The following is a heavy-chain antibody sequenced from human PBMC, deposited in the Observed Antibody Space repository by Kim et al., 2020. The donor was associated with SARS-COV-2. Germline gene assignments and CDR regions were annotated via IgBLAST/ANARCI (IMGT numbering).Heavy chain of an antibody. D-gene: IGHD3-22*01. CDR3: ARFGRGSGYMVYDWYFDL. CDR1: GGTFSSYA. Sequence: SVKVSCKASGGTFSSYAISWVRQAPGQGLEWMGGIIPIFGTANYAQKFQGRVTITADESTSTAYMELSSLRSEDTAVYYCARFGRGSGYMVYDWYFDLWGRGTLVTVSS. J-gene: IGHJ2*01. V-gene: IGHV1-69*13. CDR2: IIPIFGTA.